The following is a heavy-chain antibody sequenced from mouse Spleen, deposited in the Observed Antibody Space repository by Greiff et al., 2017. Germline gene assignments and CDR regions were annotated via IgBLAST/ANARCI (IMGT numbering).Heavy chain of an antibody. CDR3: ARGSSGYAWFAY. D-gene: IGHD3-1*01. CDR1: GYTFTSYW. CDR2: INPSTGYT. Sequence: VQLQQSGAELAKPGASVKMSCKASGYTFTSYWMHWVKQRPGQGLEWIGYINPSTGYTEYNQKFKDKATLTADKSSSTAYMQLSSLTSEDSAVYYCARGSSGYAWFAYWGQGTLVTVSA. J-gene: IGHJ3*01. V-gene: IGHV1-7*01.